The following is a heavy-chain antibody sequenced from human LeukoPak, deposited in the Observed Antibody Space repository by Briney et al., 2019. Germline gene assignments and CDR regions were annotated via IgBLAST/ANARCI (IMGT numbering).Heavy chain of an antibody. D-gene: IGHD3-16*01. Sequence: GGSLRLSCVASGFTFSSYAMSWVRQAPGKGLEWVSGISSSGGSTYYADSVKGRFTISRDNSKDTLYLQMDSLRAEDTAVYYCAKLWENDYGDYWGQGTLVTVSS. CDR2: ISSSGGST. CDR1: GFTFSSYA. J-gene: IGHJ4*02. V-gene: IGHV3-23*01. CDR3: AKLWENDYGDY.